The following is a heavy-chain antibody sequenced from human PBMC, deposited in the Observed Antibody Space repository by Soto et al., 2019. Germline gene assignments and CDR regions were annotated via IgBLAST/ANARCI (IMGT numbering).Heavy chain of an antibody. CDR3: TRGSLFGDYGVFDY. D-gene: IGHD4-17*01. Sequence: QVQLVQSGAEVKKPGSSVKVSCKVSGGTFSRNGISWVRQAPGQGLEWMGGIIPMFTAPNYAQKFQDRVTITADESTSTVYMGLSSLRSDDTAFYYCTRGSLFGDYGVFDYWGQGTLVTVSS. CDR2: IIPMFTAP. J-gene: IGHJ4*02. CDR1: GGTFSRNG. V-gene: IGHV1-69*01.